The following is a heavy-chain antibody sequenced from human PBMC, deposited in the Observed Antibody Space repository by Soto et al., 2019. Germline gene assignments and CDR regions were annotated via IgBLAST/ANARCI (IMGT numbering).Heavy chain of an antibody. Sequence: ASVKVSCKASGYTFTSYAMHWVRHAPGQRLEWMGWINAGNGNTKYSQKFQGRVTITRDTSASTAYMELSSLRSEDTAVYYCARGCSGGSCYYFDYWGQGTLVTVSS. D-gene: IGHD2-15*01. CDR3: ARGCSGGSCYYFDY. CDR1: GYTFTSYA. J-gene: IGHJ4*02. V-gene: IGHV1-3*01. CDR2: INAGNGNT.